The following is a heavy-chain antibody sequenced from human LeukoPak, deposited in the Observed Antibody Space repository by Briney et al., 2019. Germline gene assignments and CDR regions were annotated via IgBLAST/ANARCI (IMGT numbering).Heavy chain of an antibody. CDR1: GFTFSSYG. V-gene: IGHV3-33*01. D-gene: IGHD3-10*01. CDR3: ARDFYVGSGSYYIDY. J-gene: IGHJ4*02. CDR2: IWYDGSNK. Sequence: GGSLRLSCAASGFTFSSYGMHWVRQAPGKGLEWVAVIWYDGSNKDYADSVKGRFTISGDKSKNTLYLQMNSLRAEDTAVYYCARDFYVGSGSYYIDYWGQGTLVTVTS.